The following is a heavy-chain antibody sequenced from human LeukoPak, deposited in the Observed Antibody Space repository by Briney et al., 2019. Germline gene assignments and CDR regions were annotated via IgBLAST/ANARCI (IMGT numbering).Heavy chain of an antibody. V-gene: IGHV3-30*03. Sequence: GRSLRLSCAASGFTFSSYGMHWVRQAPGKGLEWVAVISYDGTNKYYADSVKGRFTISRDNAKNSLYLQVNSLRDEDTAVHYCARGRGLTLSYHYFDYWGQGTLVTVSS. CDR2: ISYDGTNK. CDR3: ARGRGLTLSYHYFDY. CDR1: GFTFSSYG. D-gene: IGHD3-10*01. J-gene: IGHJ4*02.